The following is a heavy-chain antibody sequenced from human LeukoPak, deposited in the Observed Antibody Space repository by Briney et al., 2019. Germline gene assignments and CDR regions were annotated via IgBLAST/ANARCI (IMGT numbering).Heavy chain of an antibody. CDR3: ARTELTYYYGSGSYLPDYFDY. CDR2: IYYSGST. J-gene: IGHJ4*02. Sequence: SETLSLTCTVSGGSISSSSYYWGWIRLPPGKGLEWIGSIYYSGSTYYNPSLKSRVTISVDTSKNQFSLKLSSVTAADTAVYYCARTELTYYYGSGSYLPDYFDYWGQGTLVTVSS. D-gene: IGHD3-10*01. CDR1: GGSISSSSYY. V-gene: IGHV4-39*07.